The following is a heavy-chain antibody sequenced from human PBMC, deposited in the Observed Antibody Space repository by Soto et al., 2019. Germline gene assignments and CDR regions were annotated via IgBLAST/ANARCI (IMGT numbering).Heavy chain of an antibody. D-gene: IGHD1-7*01. CDR3: ARCLGWNYDWFDP. Sequence: QVQLVQSGAEVKKPGASVKVSCKASGYTFTSYAMHWVRQAPGQRLEWMGWINAGNGNTKYSQKFQGRVTITRDPSASTAYMELSSLRSEDTAVYYCARCLGWNYDWFDPWGQGTLVTVSS. J-gene: IGHJ5*02. CDR1: GYTFTSYA. V-gene: IGHV1-3*01. CDR2: INAGNGNT.